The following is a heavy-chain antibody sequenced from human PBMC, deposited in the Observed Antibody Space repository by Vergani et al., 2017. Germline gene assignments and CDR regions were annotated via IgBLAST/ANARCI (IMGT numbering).Heavy chain of an antibody. CDR3: AKVREIGSQYYYYYYGMDV. D-gene: IGHD2-2*01. V-gene: IGHV3-30*02. Sequence: QVQLVESGGGVVQPGGSLRLSCAASGFTFSSSGMHWVRQAPGKGLEWVAFIRYDGSNKYYADSVKGRFTISRDNSKNTLYLQMNSLRAEDTAVYYCAKVREIGSQYYYYYYGMDVWGQGTTVTVSS. CDR1: GFTFSSSG. CDR2: IRYDGSNK. J-gene: IGHJ6*02.